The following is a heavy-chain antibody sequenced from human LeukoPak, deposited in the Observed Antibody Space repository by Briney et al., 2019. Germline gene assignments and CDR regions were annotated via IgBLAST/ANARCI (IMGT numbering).Heavy chain of an antibody. CDR2: ISGSGDRT. J-gene: IGHJ4*02. CDR1: GFTFSTYA. Sequence: GGSLRLSCVASGFTFSTYAMSWVRQAPGKGLEWVSAISGSGDRTYYADSVKGRFTISRDNFKNTLSLQMNSLRAEDTALYYCAKDETLWSGAYYFYYWGQGTLVTVSS. V-gene: IGHV3-23*01. D-gene: IGHD3-10*01. CDR3: AKDETLWSGAYYFYY.